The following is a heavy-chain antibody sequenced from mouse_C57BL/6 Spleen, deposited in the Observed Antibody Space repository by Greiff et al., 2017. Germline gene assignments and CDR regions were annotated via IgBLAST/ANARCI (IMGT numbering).Heavy chain of an antibody. V-gene: IGHV1-26*01. Sequence: VQLQQSGPELVKPGASVKISCKASGYTFTDYYMNWVKQSHGKSLEWIGDINPNNGGTSYNQKFKGKATLPVDKSSSTAYMELRSLTSEASAFYNCARDSDYPFAYWGHETLVTVSA. CDR2: INPNNGGT. CDR1: GYTFTDYY. J-gene: IGHJ3*01. CDR3: ARDSDYPFAY. D-gene: IGHD2-5*01.